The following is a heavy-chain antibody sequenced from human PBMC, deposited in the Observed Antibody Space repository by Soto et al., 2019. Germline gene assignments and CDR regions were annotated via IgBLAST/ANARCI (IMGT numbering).Heavy chain of an antibody. J-gene: IGHJ6*02. Sequence: EVQLVESGGGLVQPGGSLRLSCAASGFTFSSYSMNWVRQAPGKGLEWVSYISSSSSTRYYEDSVKGRFTISRDNAKNSLYLQMNSLRDEDTAVYYCARPEYSSSSYGMDVWGQGTTVTVSS. CDR1: GFTFSSYS. V-gene: IGHV3-48*02. D-gene: IGHD6-6*01. CDR3: ARPEYSSSSYGMDV. CDR2: ISSSSSTR.